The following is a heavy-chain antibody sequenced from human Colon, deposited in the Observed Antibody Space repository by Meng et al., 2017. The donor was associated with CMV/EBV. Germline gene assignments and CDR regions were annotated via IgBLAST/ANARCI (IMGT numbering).Heavy chain of an antibody. CDR1: GGSLNNYH. D-gene: IGHD5-12*01. V-gene: IGHV4-59*01. CDR3: ARRSVSGPPVGWFDP. J-gene: IGHJ5*02. Sequence: VSGGSLNNYHWTWIRQPPGKGLEWIGYIFHTGSTKYNPSLKSRVTMSLDPSKNQFSLNLSSVTAADTAVYYCARRSVSGPPVGWFDPWGQGTLVTVSS. CDR2: IFHTGST.